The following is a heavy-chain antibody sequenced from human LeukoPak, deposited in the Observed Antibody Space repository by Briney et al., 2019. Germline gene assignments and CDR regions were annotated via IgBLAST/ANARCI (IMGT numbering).Heavy chain of an antibody. J-gene: IGHJ6*02. V-gene: IGHV1-24*01. CDR2: FDPEDGET. CDR1: GYTLTELS. CDR3: ATPVRSIVVVPAAPQNYYYYGMDV. Sequence: ASVKVSCKVSGYTLTELSMHWVRQPPGKGLEWMGGFDPEDGETIYAQKFQGRVTMTEDTSTDTAYMELSSLRSEDTAVYYCATPVRSIVVVPAAPQNYYYYGMDVWGQGTTVTVSS. D-gene: IGHD2-2*01.